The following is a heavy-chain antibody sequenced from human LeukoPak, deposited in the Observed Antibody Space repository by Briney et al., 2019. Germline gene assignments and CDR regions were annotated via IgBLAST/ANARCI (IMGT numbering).Heavy chain of an antibody. D-gene: IGHD6-19*01. CDR2: ISSSGSTI. J-gene: IGHJ4*02. CDR3: ARASSGWDALKIDY. V-gene: IGHV3-48*03. CDR1: GFTFSSYE. Sequence: GGSLRLSCAASGFTFSSYEMNWVRQAPGKGLEWVSYISSSGSTIYYAGSVKGRFTISRDNAKNSLYLQMNSLRAEDTAVYYCARASSGWDALKIDYWGQGTLVTVSS.